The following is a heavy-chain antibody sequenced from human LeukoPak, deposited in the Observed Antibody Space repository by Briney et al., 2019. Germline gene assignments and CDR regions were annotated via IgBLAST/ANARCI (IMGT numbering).Heavy chain of an antibody. V-gene: IGHV3-48*01. D-gene: IGHD1-1*01. CDR1: GFSFSSYS. J-gene: IGHJ4*02. CDR3: VRGGTGNGNYFDF. CDR2: IDDRGSPI. Sequence: GGSLRLSCAASGFSFSSYSMNGLRQAPGKGLEWLSYIDDRGSPIKYADSVKGRFTISRDNAKNSLSLQMNGLRGEDTAVYYCVRGGTGNGNYFDFWGQGTLVTVSS.